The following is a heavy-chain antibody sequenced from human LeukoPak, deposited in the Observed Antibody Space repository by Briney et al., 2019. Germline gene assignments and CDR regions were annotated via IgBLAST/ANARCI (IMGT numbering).Heavy chain of an antibody. CDR2: IYYSGST. V-gene: IGHV4-59*01. D-gene: IGHD1-26*01. J-gene: IGHJ4*02. CDR3: ARVPSGSYYRGNYFEY. CDR1: GGSISSYY. Sequence: PSETLSLTCTVSGGSISSYYWSWIPQPPGKGLEWIGYIYYSGSTNYNPSLKSRVTISVDMSKNQFSLKLSSVTAADPAVYYCARVPSGSYYRGNYFEYWGQGTLVTVSS.